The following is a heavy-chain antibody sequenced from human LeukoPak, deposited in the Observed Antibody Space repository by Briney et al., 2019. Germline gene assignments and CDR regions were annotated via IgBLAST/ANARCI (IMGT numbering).Heavy chain of an antibody. D-gene: IGHD1-26*01. Sequence: TSETLSLTCTVSGGAISYYYLNWIRQSPGKGLEWIAYMSYSGHSNSNPSLRSRVTTSVDTSKNQFSLRLNTVTAADTAVYYCATIVRGGASFDIWGRGTMVTVSS. CDR2: MSYSGHS. CDR3: ATIVRGGASFDI. V-gene: IGHV4-59*01. J-gene: IGHJ3*02. CDR1: GGAISYYY.